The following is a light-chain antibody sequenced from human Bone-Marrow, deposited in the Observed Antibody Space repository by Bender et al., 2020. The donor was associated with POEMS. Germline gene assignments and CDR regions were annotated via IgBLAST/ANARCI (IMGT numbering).Light chain of an antibody. CDR3: QVWDSSSDHGV. Sequence: YELTQPPSVSVSPGQTASITCSGDKLGDKYACWYQQKPGQSPVLVIYQDNKRPSGIPERFSGSNSGNTATLTISRVEAGDEADYYCQVWDSSSDHGVFGGGTKLTVL. CDR1: KLGDKY. J-gene: IGLJ2*01. V-gene: IGLV3-1*01. CDR2: QDN.